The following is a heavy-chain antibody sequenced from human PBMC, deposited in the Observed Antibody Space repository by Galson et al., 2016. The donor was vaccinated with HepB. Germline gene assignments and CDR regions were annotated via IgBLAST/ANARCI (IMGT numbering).Heavy chain of an antibody. J-gene: IGHJ4*02. Sequence: SVKVSCKASGYSFATYGISWVRQAPGQGLEWMGWTSAYSDHSNYAQKFQGRVTITTDTFTTTVNMELRSLRSDDTAIYYCARDRRRDEDTFDNWGQGTLIPVSS. CDR3: ARDRRRDEDTFDN. V-gene: IGHV1-18*01. CDR2: TSAYSDHS. CDR1: GYSFATYG.